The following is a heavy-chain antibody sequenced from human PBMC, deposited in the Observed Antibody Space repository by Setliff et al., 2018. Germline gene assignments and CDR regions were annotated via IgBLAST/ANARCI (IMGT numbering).Heavy chain of an antibody. CDR3: AKSGGDHCCPLYHHYYMDV. J-gene: IGHJ6*03. Sequence: GGSLRLSCAASGFTFSIYSMNWVRQAPGKGLEWIAYISSGSNSIYHADSVMGRFTISRDNARNSLYLQMNGLRPEDTAVYYCAKSGGDHCCPLYHHYYMDVWGTGTTVTAP. CDR1: GFTFSIYS. V-gene: IGHV3-48*01. D-gene: IGHD2-21*02. CDR2: ISSGSNSI.